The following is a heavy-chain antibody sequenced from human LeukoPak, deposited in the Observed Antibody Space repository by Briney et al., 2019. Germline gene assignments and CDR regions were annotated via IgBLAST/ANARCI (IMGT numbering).Heavy chain of an antibody. CDR1: GGSISSSSHY. CDR2: IYYSGST. V-gene: IGHV4-39*01. J-gene: IGHJ4*02. CDR3: ARYNYYGSGSYHFDY. D-gene: IGHD3-10*01. Sequence: SETLSLTCTVSGGSISSSSHYWGWIRQPPGKGLEWIGSIYYSGSTYYNPSLKSRVTISVDTSKNQFSLKLSSVTAADTAVYYCARYNYYGSGSYHFDYWGQGTLVTVSS.